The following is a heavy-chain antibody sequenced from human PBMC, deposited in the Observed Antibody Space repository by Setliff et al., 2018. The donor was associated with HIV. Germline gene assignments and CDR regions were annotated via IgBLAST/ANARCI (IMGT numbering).Heavy chain of an antibody. CDR1: GYTFTRHG. CDR3: ARCSFDPYKGSFQHFDY. CDR2: ISAYNGNT. V-gene: IGHV1-18*01. Sequence: ASVKVSCKASGYTFTRHGIIWVRQAPGPGLEWMGWISAYNGNTNYAQKFLGRVTMTTDTSTSTGYMGLRSLRSDDTAVYFCARCSFDPYKGSFQHFDYLGQGTLVTVSS. D-gene: IGHD1-26*01. J-gene: IGHJ4*02.